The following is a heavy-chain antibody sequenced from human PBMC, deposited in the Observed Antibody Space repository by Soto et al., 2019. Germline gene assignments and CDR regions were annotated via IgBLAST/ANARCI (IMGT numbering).Heavy chain of an antibody. CDR2: ISYDGTDK. Sequence: GGSLRLSCAASGFTFSSYGIHWVRQAPGKGLEWVALISYDGTDKYYADSVGGRFTISRDNSKNTLYLQMSSLGPEDTAVYYCVKARYAQLWLEDYGMDVWGQGTTVTVSS. J-gene: IGHJ6*02. D-gene: IGHD5-18*01. CDR3: VKARYAQLWLEDYGMDV. V-gene: IGHV3-30*18. CDR1: GFTFSSYG.